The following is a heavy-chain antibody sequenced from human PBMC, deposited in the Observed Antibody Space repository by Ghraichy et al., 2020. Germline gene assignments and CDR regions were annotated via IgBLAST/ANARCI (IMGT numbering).Heavy chain of an antibody. Sequence: GGSLRLSCAASGFTFTNSAMSWVRQAPGKGLEWVSSISGSGIGTYYADSVKGRFTISRDNSKNTVSLQMNSLKAEDTAVYYCAKTRKNGYNSVNNWGQGTLVTVSS. CDR3: AKTRKNGYNSVNN. V-gene: IGHV3-23*01. CDR2: ISGSGIGT. D-gene: IGHD5-24*01. J-gene: IGHJ4*02. CDR1: GFTFTNSA.